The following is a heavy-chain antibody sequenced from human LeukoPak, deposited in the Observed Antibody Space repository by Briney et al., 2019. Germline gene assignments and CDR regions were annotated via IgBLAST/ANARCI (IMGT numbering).Heavy chain of an antibody. CDR1: GASFSAYY. Sequence: SDTLSLTCAVYGASFSAYYWSWLRQPPGNGLEWIGEISHSGRTNNNPSLKSRVTISVDTSKNQFSLKLSSVTAADKAVYYGARGSHYYDSNGYYYNYWGQGTLVTVSS. CDR3: ARGSHYYDSNGYYYNY. J-gene: IGHJ4*02. V-gene: IGHV4-34*01. CDR2: ISHSGRT. D-gene: IGHD3-22*01.